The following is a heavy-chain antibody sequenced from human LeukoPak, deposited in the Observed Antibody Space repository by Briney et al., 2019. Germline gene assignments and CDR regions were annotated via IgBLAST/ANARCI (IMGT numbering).Heavy chain of an antibody. Sequence: ASVKVSCKASGYTFTGYYMHWVRQAPGQGLEWMGWINPNSGDTNYEQKFQGRVTMTRDTSISTAYMEVSRLRSDDTAVYYCARDRCGSGSLDYWGQGTLVTVSS. CDR3: ARDRCGSGSLDY. CDR2: INPNSGDT. J-gene: IGHJ4*02. D-gene: IGHD3-10*01. CDR1: GYTFTGYY. V-gene: IGHV1-2*02.